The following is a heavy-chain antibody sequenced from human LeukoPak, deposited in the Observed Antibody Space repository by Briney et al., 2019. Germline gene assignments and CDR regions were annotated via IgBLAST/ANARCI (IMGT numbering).Heavy chain of an antibody. V-gene: IGHV1-18*01. J-gene: IGHJ4*02. Sequence: ASVKVSCKASGDTFTTYGISWVRQAPGQGLEWMGWISAYNGNTNYAQKLQGRVTMTTDASTSTAYMELRSLRSDDTAVYYCASDISHSSGYSYFDYWGQGTLVTVSS. CDR3: ASDISHSSGYSYFDY. CDR2: ISAYNGNT. CDR1: GDTFTTYG. D-gene: IGHD3-22*01.